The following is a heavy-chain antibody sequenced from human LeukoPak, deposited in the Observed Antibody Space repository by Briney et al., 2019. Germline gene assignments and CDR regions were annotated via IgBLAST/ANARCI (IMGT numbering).Heavy chain of an antibody. D-gene: IGHD4-17*01. V-gene: IGHV3-7*05. CDR3: AREAVTRNYFDY. CDR1: GFTFSNYW. J-gene: IGHJ4*02. CDR2: IRQDGSEK. Sequence: PGGSLRLSCAVSGFTFSNYWMTWVRQAPGRGLEWVANIRQDGSEKYYVDSVKGRFTISRDNSKNTLYLQMNSLRAEDTAVYYCAREAVTRNYFDYWGQGTLVTVSS.